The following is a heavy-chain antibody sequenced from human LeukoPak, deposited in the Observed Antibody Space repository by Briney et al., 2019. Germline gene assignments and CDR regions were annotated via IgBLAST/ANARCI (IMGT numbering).Heavy chain of an antibody. CDR1: SGSINTSNYY. J-gene: IGHJ4*02. CDR2: IFYRGGT. V-gene: IGHV4-39*07. CDR3: ARRITGELSPDFDY. D-gene: IGHD3-16*02. Sequence: PSETLSLTCTVSSGSINTSNYYWGWIRQPPGKGLEWIGNIFYRGGTYYNPSLKSRVTISVDTSKNQFSLKLSSVTAADTAVYYCARRITGELSPDFDYWGQGTLVTVSS.